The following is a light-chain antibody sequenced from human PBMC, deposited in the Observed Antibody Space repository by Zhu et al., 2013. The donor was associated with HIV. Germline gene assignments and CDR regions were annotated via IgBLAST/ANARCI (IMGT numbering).Light chain of an antibody. CDR3: QAWDSSTLYV. CDR1: NIGSKS. CDR2: DDS. J-gene: IGLJ1*01. Sequence: SYELTQPPSVSVAPGKTARISCGGNNIGSKSVHWYQQKPGQAPVLVVYDDSDRPSGIPERFSGSNSGNTATLTISGTQAMDEADYYCQAWDSSTLYVFGTGTRVTVL. V-gene: IGLV3-21*01.